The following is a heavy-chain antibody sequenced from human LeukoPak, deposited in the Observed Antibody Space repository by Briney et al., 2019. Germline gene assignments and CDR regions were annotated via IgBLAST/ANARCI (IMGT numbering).Heavy chain of an antibody. CDR1: GFSVSGIH. CDR3: ARGNGNVGGRLDP. V-gene: IGHV3-66*01. Sequence: GESLRLCCAASGFSVSGIHMNWVRQAPGKNLEWVSGLYSGGATYYSDSLGGRFTISRDPSKNTVYLQMTSLRVDDSAIYYCARGNGNVGGRLDPWGQGTRVTVSS. D-gene: IGHD1-1*01. CDR2: LYSGGAT. J-gene: IGHJ5*02.